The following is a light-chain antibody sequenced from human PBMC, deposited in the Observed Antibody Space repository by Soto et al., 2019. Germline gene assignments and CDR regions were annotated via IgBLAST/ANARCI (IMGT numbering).Light chain of an antibody. J-gene: IGKJ2*01. Sequence: IQMTQSPSSLSATVGDRVTITCRASQGVSSYLVWYQQKPGKAPELLIYAASTLQSGVPLRFSGSGSGTEFTLTISRLQPEDFATYYCQQLSYYPRTFGQGTKLEIK. CDR2: AAS. CDR3: QQLSYYPRT. CDR1: QGVSSY. V-gene: IGKV1-9*01.